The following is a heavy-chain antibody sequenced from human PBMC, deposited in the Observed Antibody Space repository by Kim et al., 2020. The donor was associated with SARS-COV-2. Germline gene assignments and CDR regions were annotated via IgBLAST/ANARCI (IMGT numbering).Heavy chain of an antibody. CDR2: ISSSGSTI. D-gene: IGHD2-2*01. V-gene: IGHV3-48*03. CDR3: VLKYQLLSRPTTDNAGKTLNDY. CDR1: GFTFSSYE. Sequence: GGSLRLSCAASGFTFSSYEMNWVRQAPGKGLEWVSYISSSGSTIYYADSVKGRFTISRDNAKNSLYLQMNSLRAEDTAVYYCVLKYQLLSRPTTDNAGKTLNDYWGQGTLVTVSS. J-gene: IGHJ4*02.